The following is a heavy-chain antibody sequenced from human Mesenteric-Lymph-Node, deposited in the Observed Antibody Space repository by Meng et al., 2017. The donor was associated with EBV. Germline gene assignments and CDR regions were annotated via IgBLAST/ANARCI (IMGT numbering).Heavy chain of an antibody. CDR3: ARDLRRLGELSLDL. Sequence: QVRLVQSGAEGKKPGASVKVSCKASGYTFTNYVIHWVRQAPGQRLEWMGRINAGNDDTRYSQKFQGRLTITRDTSAKTAYMELSSLRSEDTAVYYCARDLRRLGELSLDLWGQGTLVTVSS. CDR1: GYTFTNYV. D-gene: IGHD3-16*02. CDR2: INAGNDDT. V-gene: IGHV1-3*01. J-gene: IGHJ5*02.